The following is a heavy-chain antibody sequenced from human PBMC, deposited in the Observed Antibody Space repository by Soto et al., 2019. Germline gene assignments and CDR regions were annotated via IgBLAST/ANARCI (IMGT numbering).Heavy chain of an antibody. CDR2: ITAAST. Sequence: PGGSLRLSCAASGFTFTTYAMSWVRQAPGKGLEWVSAITAASTYYADSVKGRFTISRDNSKNTLYLQMSSLRADDTAVYYCAKYFTGTAYGGLGWGQGTLVTVSS. V-gene: IGHV3-23*01. D-gene: IGHD2-8*02. J-gene: IGHJ4*02. CDR3: AKYFTGTAYGGLG. CDR1: GFTFTTYA.